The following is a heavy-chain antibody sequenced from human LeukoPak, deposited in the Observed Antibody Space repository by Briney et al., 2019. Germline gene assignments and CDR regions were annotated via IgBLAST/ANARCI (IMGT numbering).Heavy chain of an antibody. CDR3: ARASYDSSDYEYFQH. V-gene: IGHV3-23*01. D-gene: IGHD3-22*01. CDR1: GFTFSSYA. Sequence: PGGSLRLSCAASGFTFSSYAMSWVRQAPGKGLEWVSAFSGSGGSTYYAGSVKGRFTISRDNAKNSLYLRMNSLRAEDTAVYYCARASYDSSDYEYFQHWGQGTLVTVSS. J-gene: IGHJ1*01. CDR2: FSGSGGST.